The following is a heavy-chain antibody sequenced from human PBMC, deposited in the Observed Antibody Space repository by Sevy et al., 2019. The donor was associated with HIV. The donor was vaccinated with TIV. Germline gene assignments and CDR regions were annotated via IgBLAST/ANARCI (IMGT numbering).Heavy chain of an antibody. J-gene: IGHJ6*02. CDR2: ISSDGSDK. D-gene: IGHD3-10*01. Sequence: GGSLRLSCAASEFTFSRYGMHWVRQAPGKGLEWVAVISSDGSDKYNADYVKGRFTIYRDNSKKTLYLQMNSLRAEDTAVYYCAKDISRSYYYGMDVWGQGTTVTVSS. CDR3: AKDISRSYYYGMDV. CDR1: EFTFSRYG. V-gene: IGHV3-30*18.